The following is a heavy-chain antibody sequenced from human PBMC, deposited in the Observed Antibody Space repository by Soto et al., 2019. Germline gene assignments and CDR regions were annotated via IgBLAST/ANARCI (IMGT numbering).Heavy chain of an antibody. J-gene: IGHJ5*02. D-gene: IGHD6-6*01. CDR3: AILHRFYSSSSLDP. Sequence: PGGSLRLSCAASGFTFSSYAMSWVRQAPGKGLEWVSAISGSGGSTYYADSVKGRFTISRDNSKNTLYLQMNSLRAEDTAVYYCAILHRFYSSSSLDPWGQGTLVTVSS. CDR1: GFTFSSYA. V-gene: IGHV3-23*01. CDR2: ISGSGGST.